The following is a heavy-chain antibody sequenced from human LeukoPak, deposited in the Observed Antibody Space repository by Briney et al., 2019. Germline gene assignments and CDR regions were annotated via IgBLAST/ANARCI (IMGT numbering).Heavy chain of an antibody. V-gene: IGHV3-7*01. CDR2: IKQDGSEK. J-gene: IGHJ4*02. CDR1: GFTFSSYW. D-gene: IGHD3-3*01. CDR3: AVGILERFFDY. Sequence: GGSLRLSCAASGFTFSSYWMSWVRQAPGKGLEWVANIKQDGSEKYYVDSVKGRFTISRDNAKNSLYLQMNSLRAEDTAVYYCAVGILERFFDYWGQGTLVTVSS.